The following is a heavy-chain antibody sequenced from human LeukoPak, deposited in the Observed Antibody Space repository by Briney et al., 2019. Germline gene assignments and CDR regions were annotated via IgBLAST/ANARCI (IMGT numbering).Heavy chain of an antibody. Sequence: GESLKISCKGSGYSFTSYWIGWVRQMPGKGLELMGIIYPGDSDTRYSPSFQGQVTISADKSISAAYLQWSSLKASGTAMYYCARGRDYGDLFNWLDPWGQGTLVTVSS. CDR1: GYSFTSYW. V-gene: IGHV5-51*03. D-gene: IGHD4-17*01. CDR3: ARGRDYGDLFNWLDP. CDR2: IYPGDSDT. J-gene: IGHJ5*02.